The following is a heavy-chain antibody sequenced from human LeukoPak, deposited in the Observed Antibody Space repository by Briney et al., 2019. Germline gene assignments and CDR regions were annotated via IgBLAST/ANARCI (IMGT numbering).Heavy chain of an antibody. CDR1: GGSISSGDCY. CDR3: VREIQKFTATPGDH. J-gene: IGHJ4*02. Sequence: TSQTLSLTCTVSGGSISSGDCYWSWIRQPPEKGLEWIGYIYYNGVTYYNPFLKSRVTISIDTPKNQFSLKVTSVTAADTAVYYCVREIQKFTATPGDHWGQGTLVTVSS. D-gene: IGHD2-15*01. V-gene: IGHV4-30-4*01. CDR2: IYYNGVT.